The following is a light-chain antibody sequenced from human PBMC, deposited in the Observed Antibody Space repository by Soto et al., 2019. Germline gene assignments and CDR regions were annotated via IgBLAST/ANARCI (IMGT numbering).Light chain of an antibody. J-gene: IGKJ1*01. Sequence: DIQMTQSPSTLSASVGDSVTITCRASQDINRWLAWYQQKPGKAPKVVIYDASSLESGVPARFAGSSSGTEFSLTISGLQPDDSATYYCQQYNNVRGTVGQGTKV. V-gene: IGKV1-5*01. CDR1: QDINRW. CDR2: DAS. CDR3: QQYNNVRGT.